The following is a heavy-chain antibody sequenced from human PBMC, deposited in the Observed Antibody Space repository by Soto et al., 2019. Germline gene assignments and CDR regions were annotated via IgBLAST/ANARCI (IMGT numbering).Heavy chain of an antibody. CDR2: IIPIFGAA. D-gene: IGHD3-9*01. V-gene: IGHV1-69*13. CDR3: ARAPVLRYFDWLPEAYYYYGMDV. Sequence: SVEVSCKASGGTFSSYAISWVRQAPGQGLEWMGGIIPIFGAANYAQKFQGRVTITADESTSTAYMELSSLRSEDTAVYYCARAPVLRYFDWLPEAYYYYGMDVWGQGTTVTVSS. J-gene: IGHJ6*02. CDR1: GGTFSSYA.